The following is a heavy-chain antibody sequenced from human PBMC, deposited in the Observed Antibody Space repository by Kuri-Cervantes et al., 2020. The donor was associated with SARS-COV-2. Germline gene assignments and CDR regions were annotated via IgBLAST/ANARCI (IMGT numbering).Heavy chain of an antibody. D-gene: IGHD3-22*01. CDR3: ARGSYAVTMIVVVRTGGTSYFDH. V-gene: IGHV4-34*01. J-gene: IGHJ2*01. Sequence: SGTLRLPCAVYGGSSSDDKWSWIRQAPGKGLEWVGEITESGSTNYNPSLKGRVTMSVDTSKKQFSLKLTSVTAADPAIYYCARGSYAVTMIVVVRTGGTSYFDHWGRGTLVTVSS. CDR2: ITESGST. CDR1: GGSSSDDK.